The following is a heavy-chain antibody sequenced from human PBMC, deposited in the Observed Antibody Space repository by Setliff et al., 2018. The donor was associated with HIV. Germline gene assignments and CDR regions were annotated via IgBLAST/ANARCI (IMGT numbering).Heavy chain of an antibody. CDR3: ARVQMAYAAFDV. CDR2: ISYSGNT. Sequence: SETLSLTCTVSGDSISSISYYWAWIRQTPGKGLEWIGSISYSGNTYYNPSLKSRVTISVDTSKNQFSLKLTSVTAADTAVYYCARVQMAYAAFDVWGQGTMVTVSS. D-gene: IGHD4-17*01. V-gene: IGHV4-39*01. J-gene: IGHJ3*01. CDR1: GDSISSISYY.